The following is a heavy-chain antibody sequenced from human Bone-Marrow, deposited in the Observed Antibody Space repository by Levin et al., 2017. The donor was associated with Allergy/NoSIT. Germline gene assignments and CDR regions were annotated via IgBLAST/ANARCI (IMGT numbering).Heavy chain of an antibody. CDR1: GFTFSSYT. CDR3: AGEYCGGDCYSLAGGMDV. V-gene: IGHV3-21*01. Sequence: GESLKISCAASGFTFSSYTMNWVRQAPGKGLEWVSSISRSSSYIYYTDSVKGRFTISRDNAKNSLYLQMNSLTVEDTAVYYCAGEYCGGDCYSLAGGMDVWGQGTTVTVSS. D-gene: IGHD2-21*02. J-gene: IGHJ6*02. CDR2: ISRSSSYI.